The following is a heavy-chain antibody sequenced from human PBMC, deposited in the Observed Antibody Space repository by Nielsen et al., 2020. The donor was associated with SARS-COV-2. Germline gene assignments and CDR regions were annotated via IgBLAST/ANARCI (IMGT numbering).Heavy chain of an antibody. CDR2: ISSSSSYI. CDR3: ARGRLLWFGDLFYYYYGMDV. J-gene: IGHJ6*02. Sequence: VRQMPGKGLEWVSSISSSSSYIYYADSVKGRFTISRDNAKNSLYLQMNSLRAEDTAVYYCARGRLLWFGDLFYYYYGMDVWGQGTTVTVSS. D-gene: IGHD3-10*01. V-gene: IGHV3-21*01.